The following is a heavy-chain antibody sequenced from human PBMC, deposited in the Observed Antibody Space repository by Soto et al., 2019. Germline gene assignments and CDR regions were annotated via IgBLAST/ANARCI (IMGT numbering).Heavy chain of an antibody. CDR3: ARGGAPAHYYYGSSGRHAFDI. Sequence: QVQLQESGPVLVKPSQTLSLTCTVSGGSISSGDYYWGWIRQPPGKGLEWIGYIYYSGSTNYNPSLRSLITRAEDPSKSQFALKLSSVTAADTAVYYCARGGAPAHYYYGSSGRHAFDIWGQGTMVTVSS. CDR2: IYYSGST. V-gene: IGHV4-30-4*01. D-gene: IGHD3-22*01. J-gene: IGHJ3*02. CDR1: GGSISSGDYY.